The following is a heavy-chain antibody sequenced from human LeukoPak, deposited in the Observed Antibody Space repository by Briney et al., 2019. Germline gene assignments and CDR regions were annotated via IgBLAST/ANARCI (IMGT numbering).Heavy chain of an antibody. D-gene: IGHD4-17*01. J-gene: IGHJ4*02. V-gene: IGHV3-21*01. Sequence: GGSLRLSCAASGFTFSSYSMNWVRQAPGKGLEWVSSISSSSSYIYYADSVKGRFTISRDNAKNSLYLQMNSLRAEDTAVYYCARDRAASAVTTPWPFDYWGQGTLVTVSS. CDR1: GFTFSSYS. CDR3: ARDRAASAVTTPWPFDY. CDR2: ISSSSSYI.